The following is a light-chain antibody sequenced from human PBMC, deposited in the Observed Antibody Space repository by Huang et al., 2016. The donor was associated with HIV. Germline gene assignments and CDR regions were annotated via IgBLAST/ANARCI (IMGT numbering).Light chain of an antibody. CDR2: KVA. CDR3: IQGTFWPYT. Sequence: DVMTQSPLSLPVTLGPPASIACSPSRSLVHTDGTNYLNWCHQMPGPPPRHLIYKVANRDYGGPDRVSVRGSGTDFTLKISRVEADDVGVYYCIQGTFWPYTFGQGTKLEIK. V-gene: IGKV2-30*02. CDR1: RSLVHTDGTNY. J-gene: IGKJ2*01.